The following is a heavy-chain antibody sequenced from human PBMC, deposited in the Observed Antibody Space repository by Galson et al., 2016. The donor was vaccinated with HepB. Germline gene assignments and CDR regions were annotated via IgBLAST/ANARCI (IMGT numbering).Heavy chain of an antibody. CDR3: ARGTSAWSK. D-gene: IGHD1-26*01. CDR2: TYYRSKWYN. Sequence: CAISGDSVSSNSATWNWIRQSPSRGLEWLGRTYYRSKWYNDYAVSVKSRVTIDPDTSKNQFSLHLNSVTPEDTAVYYCARGTSAWSKWGQGTLVTVSS. CDR1: GDSVSSNSAT. V-gene: IGHV6-1*01. J-gene: IGHJ4*02.